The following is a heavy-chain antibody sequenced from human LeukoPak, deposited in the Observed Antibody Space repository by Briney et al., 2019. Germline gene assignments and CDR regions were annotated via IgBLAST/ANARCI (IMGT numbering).Heavy chain of an antibody. CDR2: IYTSGST. D-gene: IGHD3-22*01. CDR3: ARDDSSGYHY. J-gene: IGHJ4*02. Sequence: PSETLSLTCTVSGVSISSSNSYWSWIRQPAGKGLEWIGRIYTSGSTNYNPSLKSRVTMSVDTSKNQFSLKLSSVTAADTAVYYCARDDSSGYHYWGQGTLVTVSS. V-gene: IGHV4-61*02. CDR1: GVSISSSNSY.